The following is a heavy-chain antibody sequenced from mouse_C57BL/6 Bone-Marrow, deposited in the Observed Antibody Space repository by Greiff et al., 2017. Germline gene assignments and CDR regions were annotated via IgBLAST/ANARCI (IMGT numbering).Heavy chain of an antibody. CDR1: GFNIKDDY. D-gene: IGHD2-2*01. CDR2: IDPENGDT. CDR3: TNYGNDPWFAY. V-gene: IGHV14-4*01. J-gene: IGHJ3*01. Sequence: VQLQQSGAELVRPGASVKLSCTASGFNIKDDYMHWVKQRPEQGLEWIGWIDPENGDTEYASKFKGKATITADTSSNTAYLQLSSLTSEDTAVYYCTNYGNDPWFAYWGQGTLVTVSA.